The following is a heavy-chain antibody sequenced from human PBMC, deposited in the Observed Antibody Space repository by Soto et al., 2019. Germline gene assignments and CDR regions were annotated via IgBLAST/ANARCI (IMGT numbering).Heavy chain of an antibody. J-gene: IGHJ4*02. CDR3: AKERSSWPLRVDY. CDR2: ISGSGGTT. Sequence: GGSLRLSCAASGFTFSNYAMSWVRQAPGKGLEWVSAISGSGGTTYYADSVKGRPTISRDNSKNTLYLEMNSLRAEDTAVYYCAKERSSWPLRVDYWGQGTLVTVSS. CDR1: GFTFSNYA. D-gene: IGHD6-13*01. V-gene: IGHV3-23*01.